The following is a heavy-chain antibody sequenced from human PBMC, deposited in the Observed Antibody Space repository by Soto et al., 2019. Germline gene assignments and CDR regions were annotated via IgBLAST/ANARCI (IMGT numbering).Heavy chain of an antibody. CDR3: ARAPMVRGVINGYYFDY. J-gene: IGHJ4*02. CDR1: GYTFTSYG. V-gene: IGHV1-18*01. D-gene: IGHD3-10*01. CDR2: ISAYNGNT. Sequence: ASVKVSCKASGYTFTSYGISWVRQAPGQGLEWMGWISAYNGNTNYAQKLQGRVTMTTDTSTSTAYMELRSLRSDDTAVYYCARAPMVRGVINGYYFDYWGQGTLVTVSS.